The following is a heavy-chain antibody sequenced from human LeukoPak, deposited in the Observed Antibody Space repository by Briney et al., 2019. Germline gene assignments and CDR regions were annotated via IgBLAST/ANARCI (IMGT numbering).Heavy chain of an antibody. J-gene: IGHJ3*02. D-gene: IGHD1-26*01. Sequence: GGSLRLSCAASGFTLSSYAMSWVRQAPGKGLEWVSAISGSGGSTYYADSVKGRFTISRDNSKNTLYLQMNSLRAEDTAVYYCAKELPQGSYADDAFDIWGQGTMVTVSS. CDR3: AKELPQGSYADDAFDI. CDR1: GFTLSSYA. CDR2: ISGSGGST. V-gene: IGHV3-23*01.